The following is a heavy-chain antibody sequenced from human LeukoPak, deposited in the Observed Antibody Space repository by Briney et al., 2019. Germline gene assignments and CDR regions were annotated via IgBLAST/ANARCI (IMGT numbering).Heavy chain of an antibody. V-gene: IGHV1-3*01. CDR2: INAGNGNT. J-gene: IGHJ6*02. CDR3: ARNRGDSSGYYYYYYGMDV. CDR1: GYTFTSYA. D-gene: IGHD3-22*01. Sequence: EASVKVSCKASGYTFTSYAMHWVRQAPGQRLEWMGWINAGNGNTKYSQKFQGRVTITRDTSASTACMELSSLRSEDTAVYYCARNRGDSSGYYYYYYGMDVWGQGTTVTVSS.